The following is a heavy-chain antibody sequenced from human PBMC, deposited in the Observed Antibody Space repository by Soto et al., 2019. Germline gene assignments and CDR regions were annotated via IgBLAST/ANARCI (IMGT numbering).Heavy chain of an antibody. J-gene: IGHJ3*02. D-gene: IGHD1-26*01. CDR3: ARGGIGSQSYAFDI. CDR2: IIPKFSTS. Sequence: QVQLVQSGAELKKPGSSVRVSCKASGGTFNNYAVHWVRQAPGQGLEWMGGIIPKFSTSSSAQKFQGRVTMNVHSSTNTAYMDLISLRSEATALYYCARGGIGSQSYAFDIWGQGTAVTVSS. CDR1: GGTFNNYA. V-gene: IGHV1-69*06.